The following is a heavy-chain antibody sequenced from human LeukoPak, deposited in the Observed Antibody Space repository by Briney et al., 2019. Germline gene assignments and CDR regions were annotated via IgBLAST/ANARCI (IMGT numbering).Heavy chain of an antibody. Sequence: PSETLSLTCTVSGGSISSGSYYWSWIRQPAGKGLEWIGRIYTSGSTNYNPSLKSRVTISVDTSKNQFSLKLSSVTAADTAVYYCARKRFGVVIKFDPWGQGTLVTVSS. D-gene: IGHD3-3*01. CDR3: ARKRFGVVIKFDP. V-gene: IGHV4-61*02. CDR1: GGSISSGSYY. J-gene: IGHJ5*02. CDR2: IYTSGST.